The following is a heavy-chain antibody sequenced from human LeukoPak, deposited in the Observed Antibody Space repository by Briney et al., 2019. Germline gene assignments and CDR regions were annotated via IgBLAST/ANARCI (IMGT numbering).Heavy chain of an antibody. V-gene: IGHV1-46*01. Sequence: GASVKVSCKASEYTFTSYYMHWMRQAPGQGLEWMGIINPSGGSTSYAQKFQGRVTMTRDMSTSTVYMELSSLRSEDTAVYYCARCGFQDSSGYYVDYWGQGTLVTVSS. CDR3: ARCGFQDSSGYYVDY. D-gene: IGHD3-22*01. CDR1: EYTFTSYY. CDR2: INPSGGST. J-gene: IGHJ4*02.